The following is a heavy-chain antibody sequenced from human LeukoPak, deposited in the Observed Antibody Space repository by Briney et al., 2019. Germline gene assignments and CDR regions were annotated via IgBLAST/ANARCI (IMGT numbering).Heavy chain of an antibody. CDR1: GFTFSSYW. CDR3: ARERLGWELLVGSN. Sequence: GGSLRLSCAASGFTFSSYWMSWVRQAPGKGLEWVANIKQDGSEKYYVDSVKGRFTISRDNAKNSLYLQMNSLRAEDTAVYYCARERLGWELLVGSNWAQGTLVTVSS. J-gene: IGHJ4*02. D-gene: IGHD1-26*01. V-gene: IGHV3-7*01. CDR2: IKQDGSEK.